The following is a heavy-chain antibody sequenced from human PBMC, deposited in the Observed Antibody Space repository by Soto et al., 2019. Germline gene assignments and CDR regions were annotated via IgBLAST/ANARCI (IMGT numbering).Heavy chain of an antibody. Sequence: EVQLVESGGGLVKPGGSLRLSCAASGFTFSNAWMSWVRQAPGKGLEWVGRIKSKTDGGTTDYAAPVKGRFTISRDDSKNTLYLQMNSLKTEDTAVYYCTTGEYQLLLLGYYYGMDVWGQGTTFTVSS. CDR3: TTGEYQLLLLGYYYGMDV. J-gene: IGHJ6*02. D-gene: IGHD2-2*01. V-gene: IGHV3-15*01. CDR1: GFTFSNAW. CDR2: IKSKTDGGTT.